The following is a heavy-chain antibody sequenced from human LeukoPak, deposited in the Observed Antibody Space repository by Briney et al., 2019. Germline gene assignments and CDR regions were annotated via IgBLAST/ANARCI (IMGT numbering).Heavy chain of an antibody. V-gene: IGHV4-59*13. Sequence: ASETLSLTCTVSGGSISSYYWSWIRQAPGKGLEWIGYIYYSGSTNYNPSLKSRVTISVDTSKNQFSLKLTSVTAADTAIYYCARDQATYWFDPWGQGTLVTVSS. D-gene: IGHD5-24*01. CDR3: ARDQATYWFDP. J-gene: IGHJ5*02. CDR2: IYYSGST. CDR1: GGSISSYY.